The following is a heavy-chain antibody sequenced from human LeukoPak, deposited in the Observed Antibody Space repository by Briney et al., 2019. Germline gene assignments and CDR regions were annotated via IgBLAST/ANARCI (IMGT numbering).Heavy chain of an antibody. J-gene: IGHJ4*02. Sequence: GGSLRLSCAASRFTFSSYGMHWVRQAPGKGLEWVAYIQYDGSNEQYADSVKGRFSISRDSSKNILYLQMNSLRAEDTAVYYCAKDLPAPYDQYYFDYWGQGTLVTVSS. V-gene: IGHV3-30*02. CDR1: RFTFSSYG. CDR3: AKDLPAPYDQYYFDY. D-gene: IGHD3-16*01. CDR2: IQYDGSNE.